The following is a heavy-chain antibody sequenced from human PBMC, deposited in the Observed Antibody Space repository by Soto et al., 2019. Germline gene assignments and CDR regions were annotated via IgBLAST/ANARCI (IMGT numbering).Heavy chain of an antibody. Sequence: SLRLYCATSAFTFSEFTMGCVRPATGKGLEWVSGIRSTGTNTYYADSVQGRFTVSRDNSRDTLYLEMDSLRADDTAMYYCARSLGRSGWPNEPFDIWGQGTMVTVSS. D-gene: IGHD6-19*01. CDR1: AFTFSEFT. CDR3: ARSLGRSGWPNEPFDI. V-gene: IGHV3-23*01. J-gene: IGHJ3*02. CDR2: IRSTGTNT.